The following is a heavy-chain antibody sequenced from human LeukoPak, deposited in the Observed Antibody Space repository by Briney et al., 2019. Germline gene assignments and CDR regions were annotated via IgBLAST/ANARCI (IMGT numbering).Heavy chain of an antibody. V-gene: IGHV1-2*02. Sequence: GASVKVSCKASGYTFTGYYMHWVRQAPGQGLEWMGWINPNSGGTNYAQKFQGRVTMTRDTSISTAYMELSRLRSDDTAVYYCAGDGGAMATIKGATNYYYMDVWGKGTTVTISS. CDR1: GYTFTGYY. CDR2: INPNSGGT. CDR3: AGDGGAMATIKGATNYYYMDV. J-gene: IGHJ6*03. D-gene: IGHD5-12*01.